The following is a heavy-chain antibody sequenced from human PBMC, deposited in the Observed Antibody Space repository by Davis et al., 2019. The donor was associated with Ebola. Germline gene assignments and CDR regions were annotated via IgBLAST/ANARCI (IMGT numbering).Heavy chain of an antibody. J-gene: IGHJ5*02. CDR3: ARHRREYYYDSSGYYGSRVGWFDP. D-gene: IGHD3-22*01. CDR1: GGSIGSGGYY. Sequence: MPSETLSLTCTVSGGSIGSGGYYWSWIRQHPGKGLEWIGYIYYSGSTYYNPSLKSRVTISVDTSKNQFSLKLSSVTAADTAVYYCARHRREYYYDSSGYYGSRVGWFDPWGQGTLVTVSS. V-gene: IGHV4-31*03. CDR2: IYYSGST.